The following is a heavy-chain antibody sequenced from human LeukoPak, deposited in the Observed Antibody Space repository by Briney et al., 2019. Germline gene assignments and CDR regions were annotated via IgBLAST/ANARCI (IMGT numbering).Heavy chain of an antibody. Sequence: ASVKVSCKASGYTFTSYYMHWVRQAPGQGLEWMGIINPSGGSTSYAQKFQGRVTMTRDTSTSTAYMELSSLRSEDTAVYYCARDLIPRRIAARPGWFDPWGQGTLVTVSS. J-gene: IGHJ5*02. CDR1: GYTFTSYY. CDR2: INPSGGST. CDR3: ARDLIPRRIAARPGWFDP. V-gene: IGHV1-46*01. D-gene: IGHD6-6*01.